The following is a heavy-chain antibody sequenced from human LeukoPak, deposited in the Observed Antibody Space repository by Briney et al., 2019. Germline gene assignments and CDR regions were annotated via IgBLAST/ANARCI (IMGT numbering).Heavy chain of an antibody. CDR3: ARNPRNLGYGDY. V-gene: IGHV3-7*01. CDR2: IKQDGSEM. J-gene: IGHJ4*02. D-gene: IGHD2-15*01. Sequence: GGSLRLSCEASEFTFSDFWMPWVRQAPGKGLEWVANIKQDGSEMYYVDSVKGRFTISRDNAKNSLYLQMKSLRAEDTAVYYCARNPRNLGYGDYWGQGTLVTVSS. CDR1: EFTFSDFW.